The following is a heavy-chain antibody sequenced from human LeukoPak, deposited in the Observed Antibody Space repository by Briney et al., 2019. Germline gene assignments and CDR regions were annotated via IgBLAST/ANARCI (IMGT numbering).Heavy chain of an antibody. V-gene: IGHV4-34*01. D-gene: IGHD3-22*01. Sequence: SETLSLTCAVYGGSFSGYYWSWIRQPPGKGLEWIGYTYHSGSTYYNPSLKSRVTISVDRSKNQFSLKLSSATAADTAVYYCARASTYYYDSSGYYFDYWGQGTLVTVSS. CDR3: ARASTYYYDSSGYYFDY. J-gene: IGHJ4*02. CDR1: GGSFSGYY. CDR2: TYHSGST.